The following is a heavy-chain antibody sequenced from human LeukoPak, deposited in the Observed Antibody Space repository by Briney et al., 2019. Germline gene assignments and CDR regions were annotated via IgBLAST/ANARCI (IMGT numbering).Heavy chain of an antibody. CDR1: GFMFSGNW. CDR2: IKEDGTET. CDR3: ARDLGYCTNGACHTRFDY. D-gene: IGHD2-8*01. J-gene: IGHJ4*02. Sequence: GGSLRLSCAASGFMFSGNWMSWVRLAPGKGLEWVANIKEDGTETYYVDSVKGRFTISRDNAKNSLYLQMNSLRVEDTAVYYCARDLGYCTNGACHTRFDYWGQGTLVTVSS. V-gene: IGHV3-7*03.